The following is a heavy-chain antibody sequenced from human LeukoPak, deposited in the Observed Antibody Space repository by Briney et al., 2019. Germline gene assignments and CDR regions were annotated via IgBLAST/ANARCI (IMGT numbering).Heavy chain of an antibody. CDR3: APDGAAPRSQ. Sequence: GGSLRLSCAASGFTFSSYAMSWVRQAPGNGLEWVSAISGSGGSTYYADSVKGRFTISRDNSKNTLYLQMNSLRAEDTAVYYCAPDGAAPRSQWGQGTLVTVSS. V-gene: IGHV3-23*01. J-gene: IGHJ4*02. CDR1: GFTFSSYA. CDR2: ISGSGGST. D-gene: IGHD6-6*01.